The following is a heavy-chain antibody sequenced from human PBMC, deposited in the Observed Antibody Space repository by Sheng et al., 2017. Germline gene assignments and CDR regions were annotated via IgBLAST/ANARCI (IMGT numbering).Heavy chain of an antibody. CDR1: GGSFSGYY. V-gene: IGHV4-34*01. CDR3: ASPEPTIAARPRSFDY. Sequence: QVQLQQWGAGLLKPSETLSLTCAVYGGSFSGYYWSWIRQPPGKGLEWIGEINHSGSTNYNPSLKSRVTISVDTSKNQFSLKLSSVTAADTAVYYCASPEPTIAARPRSFDYWGQGTLVTVSS. D-gene: IGHD6-6*01. CDR2: INHSGST. J-gene: IGHJ4*02.